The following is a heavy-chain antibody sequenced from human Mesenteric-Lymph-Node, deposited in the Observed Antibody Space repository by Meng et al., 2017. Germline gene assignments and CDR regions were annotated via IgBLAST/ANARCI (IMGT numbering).Heavy chain of an antibody. Sequence: GGSLRLSCAASGFTFSSYEMNWVRQAPGKGLEWVSYISSSGSTIYYADSVKGRFTISRDNAKNSLYLQMNSLRAEDTAVYYCARYSYVAGFDYWGQGTLVTVSS. CDR2: ISSSGSTI. CDR3: ARYSYVAGFDY. CDR1: GFTFSSYE. D-gene: IGHD6-19*01. V-gene: IGHV3-48*03. J-gene: IGHJ4*02.